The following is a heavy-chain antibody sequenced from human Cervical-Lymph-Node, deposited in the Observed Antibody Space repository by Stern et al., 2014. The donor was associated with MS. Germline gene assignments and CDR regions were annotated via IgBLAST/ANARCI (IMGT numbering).Heavy chain of an antibody. V-gene: IGHV1-69*06. J-gene: IGHJ4*02. CDR1: GGTLGNYG. CDR2: IIPLFGTA. D-gene: IGHD1-1*01. CDR3: ATDPPLLKKAETNAY. Sequence: VQLVESGAEVKKPGYSVKVSCKASGGTLGNYGFSWVRQAPGQGLEWMGGIIPLFGTANYAQKFQGRVTIRADKSTSTVYMELRSLRSEDTAVYFCATDPPLLKKAETNAYWGQGTLVTVSS.